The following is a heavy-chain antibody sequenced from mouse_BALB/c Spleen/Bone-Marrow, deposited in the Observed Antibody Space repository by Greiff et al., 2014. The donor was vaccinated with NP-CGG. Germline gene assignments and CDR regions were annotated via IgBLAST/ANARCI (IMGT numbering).Heavy chain of an antibody. CDR1: GYSFTGYT. V-gene: IGHV1-18*01. CDR2: VNPYDGGT. D-gene: IGHD3-2*01. CDR3: TRDSSGYWFTY. Sequence: DVQLQESGPELVKPGASMKISCKASGYSFTGYTMNWVKQSPGKNLEWIGLVNPYDGGTTYNQKFKGKATLTVDKSSTTAYMELLSLTSEDSAVFYCTRDSSGYWFTYWGQGTLVTVSA. J-gene: IGHJ3*01.